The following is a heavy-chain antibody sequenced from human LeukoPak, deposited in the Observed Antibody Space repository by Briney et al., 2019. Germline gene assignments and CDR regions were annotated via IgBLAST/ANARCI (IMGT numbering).Heavy chain of an antibody. CDR2: ISYDGSNK. J-gene: IGHJ4*02. Sequence: GGSLRLSCAASGFTFSSYAMHWVRQAPGKGLEWVAVISYDGSNKYYADSVKGRFTISRDNSKNTLYLQMNSLRAEDTAVYYCARDLTYYYDSSGSDFDYWGQGTLVTVSS. V-gene: IGHV3-30-3*01. CDR3: ARDLTYYYDSSGSDFDY. CDR1: GFTFSSYA. D-gene: IGHD3-22*01.